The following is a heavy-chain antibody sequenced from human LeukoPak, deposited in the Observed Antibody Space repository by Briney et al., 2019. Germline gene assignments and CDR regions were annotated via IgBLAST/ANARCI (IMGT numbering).Heavy chain of an antibody. CDR1: DGSISSSSYY. D-gene: IGHD2-2*01. V-gene: IGHV4-39*01. CDR2: IYYSGST. Sequence: SETLSLTCTVSDGSISSSSYYWGWIRQPPGKGLEWIGSIYYSGSTYYNPSLKSRVTISVDTSKNQFSLKLSSVTAADTAGYYCARQLGYCSSTSCYADKVDYWGQGTLVTVSS. CDR3: ARQLGYCSSTSCYADKVDY. J-gene: IGHJ4*02.